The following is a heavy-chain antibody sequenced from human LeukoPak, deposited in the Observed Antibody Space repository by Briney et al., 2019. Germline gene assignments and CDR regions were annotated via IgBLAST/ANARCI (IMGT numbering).Heavy chain of an antibody. Sequence: GGSLRLSCAASGFTFSSYAMSWVRQAPGKGLEWVSAISGSGGSTYYADSVKGRFTISRDNSKNTLHLQMNSLRAEDTAVYYCAKSSSIGYCSSTSCYGVDYWGQGTLVTVSS. V-gene: IGHV3-23*01. CDR2: ISGSGGST. D-gene: IGHD2-2*01. CDR3: AKSSSIGYCSSTSCYGVDY. J-gene: IGHJ4*02. CDR1: GFTFSSYA.